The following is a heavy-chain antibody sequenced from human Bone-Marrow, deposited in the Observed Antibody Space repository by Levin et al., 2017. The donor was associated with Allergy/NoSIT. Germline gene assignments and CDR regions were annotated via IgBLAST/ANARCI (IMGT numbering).Heavy chain of an antibody. CDR1: GYTFTGYY. D-gene: IGHD3-16*02. CDR2: INPNSGGT. V-gene: IGHV1-2*02. J-gene: IGHJ6*02. CDR3: ARYDYVWGSDRNYYGMDV. Sequence: GESLKISCKASGYTFTGYYMHWVRQAPGQGLEWMGWINPNSGGTNYAQKFQGRVTMTRDTSISTAYMELSRLRSDDTAVYYCARYDYVWGSDRNYYGMDVWGQGTTVTVSS.